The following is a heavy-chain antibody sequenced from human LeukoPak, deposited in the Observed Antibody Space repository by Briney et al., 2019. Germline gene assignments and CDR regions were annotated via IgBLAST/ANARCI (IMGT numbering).Heavy chain of an antibody. Sequence: PGRSLRLSRAASGFTFSSYGMHWVRQAPGKGLEWVAVIWYDGSNKYYADSVKGRFTISRDNSKNTLYLQMNSLRAEDTAVYYCATEGGSLEKINYWGQGTLVTVSS. D-gene: IGHD5-24*01. J-gene: IGHJ4*02. CDR1: GFTFSSYG. CDR2: IWYDGSNK. V-gene: IGHV3-33*01. CDR3: ATEGGSLEKINY.